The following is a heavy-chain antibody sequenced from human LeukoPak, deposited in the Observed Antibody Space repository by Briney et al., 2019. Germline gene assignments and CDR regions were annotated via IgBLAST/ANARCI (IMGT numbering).Heavy chain of an antibody. V-gene: IGHV3-7*03. Sequence: GGSLRLSCAASGFTFSSYWMSWVRQAPGKGLEWVANIKQDGSEKNYVDSVKGRFTISRDNAKNSLHLQMNSLKTEDTAVYYCTFIAARGDWNYWGQGTLVTVSS. J-gene: IGHJ4*02. D-gene: IGHD6-6*01. CDR1: GFTFSSYW. CDR2: IKQDGSEK. CDR3: TFIAARGDWNY.